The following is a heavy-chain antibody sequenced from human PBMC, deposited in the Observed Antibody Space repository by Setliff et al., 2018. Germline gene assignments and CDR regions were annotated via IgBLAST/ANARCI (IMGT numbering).Heavy chain of an antibody. Sequence: LSLTCTVSGGSISRGDYYWSWIRQPPGKGLEWIGYIYYSGSTYYNPSLKSRVTISVDTSKNQFSLKLSSVTAADTAVYYCARGGEGALGIPYYGMDVWGQGTTVTVSS. CDR3: ARGGEGALGIPYYGMDV. CDR1: GGSISRGDYY. V-gene: IGHV4-30-4*08. D-gene: IGHD2-21*01. CDR2: IYYSGST. J-gene: IGHJ6*02.